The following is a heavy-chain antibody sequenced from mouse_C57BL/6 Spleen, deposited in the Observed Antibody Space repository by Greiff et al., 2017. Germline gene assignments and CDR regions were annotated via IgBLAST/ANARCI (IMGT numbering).Heavy chain of an antibody. V-gene: IGHV5-16*01. CDR1: GFTFSDYY. Sequence: EVQVVESEGGLVQPGSSMKLSCTASGFTFSDYYMAWVRQVPEKGLEWVANINYDGSSTYYLDSLKSRFIISRDNAKNILYLQMSSLKSEDTATYYCARALLLRGVMDYWGQGTSVTVSS. D-gene: IGHD1-1*01. CDR2: INYDGSST. J-gene: IGHJ4*01. CDR3: ARALLLRGVMDY.